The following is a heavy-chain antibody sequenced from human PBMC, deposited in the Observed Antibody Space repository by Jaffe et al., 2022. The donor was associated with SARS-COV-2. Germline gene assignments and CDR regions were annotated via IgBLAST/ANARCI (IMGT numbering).Heavy chain of an antibody. D-gene: IGHD4-17*01. CDR1: GGSISSGDYY. CDR2: IYYSGST. J-gene: IGHJ5*02. Sequence: QVQLQESGPGLVKPSQTLSLTCTVSGGSISSGDYYWSWIRQPPGKGLEWIGYIYYSGSTYYNPSLKSRVTISVDTSKNQFSLKLSSVTAADTAVYYCARDVVRTTVTTGENWFDPWGQGTLVTVSS. CDR3: ARDVVRTTVTTGENWFDP. V-gene: IGHV4-30-4*01.